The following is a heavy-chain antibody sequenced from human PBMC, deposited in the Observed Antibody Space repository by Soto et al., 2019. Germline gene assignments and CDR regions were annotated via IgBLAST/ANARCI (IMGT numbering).Heavy chain of an antibody. D-gene: IGHD4-4*01. Sequence: GESLKISCKGSGYSFTIYWIGWVRQMPGKGLEWMGIIYPGDSDTRYSPSFQGQVTISADKSISTAYLQWSSLKASDTAMYYCVSSITSHYYYYGMDVWGQGTTVTVSS. CDR3: VSSITSHYYYYGMDV. CDR1: GYSFTIYW. V-gene: IGHV5-51*01. J-gene: IGHJ6*02. CDR2: IYPGDSDT.